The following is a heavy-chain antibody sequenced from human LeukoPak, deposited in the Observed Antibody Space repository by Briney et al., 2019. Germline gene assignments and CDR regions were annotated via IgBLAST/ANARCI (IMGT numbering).Heavy chain of an antibody. D-gene: IGHD5-18*01. Sequence: PSQTLSLTCTVSGDSISNGGSISNGGHYWSWIRQCPGKGLEGIGYIYHSGNTYYNPSLESRLTMSVDTSKNQFSLKMRSVTAADTAVYYCARDRRDTSMVWDYWGRGTLVTVSS. J-gene: IGHJ4*02. CDR3: ARDRRDTSMVWDY. CDR2: IYHSGNT. V-gene: IGHV4-31*03. CDR1: GDSISNGGSISNGGHY.